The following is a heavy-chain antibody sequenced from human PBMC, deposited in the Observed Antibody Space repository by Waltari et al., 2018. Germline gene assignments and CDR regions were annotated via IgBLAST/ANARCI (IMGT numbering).Heavy chain of an antibody. Sequence: QLQLQESGPGLVKPSETLSLSCTVSGASITRSTYYWAWFRQPPGKGLEWIGNIYNSWDTYYTRSLKSRVTISVDTSKNQLSMRLASATAADTAVYFCAGVDTALDDKGDSFEIWGQGTMVTVSS. D-gene: IGHD5-18*01. CDR1: GASITRSTYY. CDR2: IYNSWDT. CDR3: AGVDTALDDKGDSFEI. V-gene: IGHV4-39*01. J-gene: IGHJ3*02.